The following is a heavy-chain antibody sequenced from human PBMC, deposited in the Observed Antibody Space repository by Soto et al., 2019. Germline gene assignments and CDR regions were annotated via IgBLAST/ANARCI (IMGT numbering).Heavy chain of an antibody. V-gene: IGHV3-23*01. J-gene: IGHJ4*01. Sequence: GGSLRLSCAASGFTFSSYAMSWVRQAPGKGLEWVSAISGSGGSTYYADSVKGRFTISRDNSKNTLYLQMNSLRAEDTAVYYFAKGGFNERWNSVDFFDYWGQEPWSPSPQ. CDR2: ISGSGGST. D-gene: IGHD1-7*01. CDR1: GFTFSSYA. CDR3: AKGGFNERWNSVDFFDY.